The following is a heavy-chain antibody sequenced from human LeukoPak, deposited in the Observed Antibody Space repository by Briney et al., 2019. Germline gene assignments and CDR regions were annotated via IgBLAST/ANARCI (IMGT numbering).Heavy chain of an antibody. CDR2: IYHSGST. Sequence: TETLSLTCAVSGYSISSGYYWGWIRQPPGKGLEWIGSIYHSGSTYYNPSLKSRVTISVDTSKNQFSLKLSSVTAADTAVYYCARLELWFGEYWGQGTLVTVSS. D-gene: IGHD3-10*01. CDR1: GYSISSGYY. V-gene: IGHV4-38-2*01. CDR3: ARLELWFGEY. J-gene: IGHJ4*02.